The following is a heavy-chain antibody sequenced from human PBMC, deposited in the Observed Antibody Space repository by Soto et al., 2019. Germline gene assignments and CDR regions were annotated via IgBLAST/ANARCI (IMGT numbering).Heavy chain of an antibody. V-gene: IGHV3-30-3*01. CDR3: ARDSRYYYDSSGYYLPY. D-gene: IGHD3-22*01. J-gene: IGHJ4*02. Sequence: GGSLRLSCAASGCTFSSYAMHGVRQAPGKGLEWVAVISYDGSNKYYADSVKGRFTISRDNSKNTLYLQMNSLRAEDTAVYYCARDSRYYYDSSGYYLPYWGQGTLVTVSS. CDR1: GCTFSSYA. CDR2: ISYDGSNK.